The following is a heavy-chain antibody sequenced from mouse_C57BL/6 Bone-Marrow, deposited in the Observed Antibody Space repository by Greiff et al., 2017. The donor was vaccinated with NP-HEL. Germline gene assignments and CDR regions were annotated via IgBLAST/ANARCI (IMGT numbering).Heavy chain of an antibody. CDR1: GYTFTDYY. V-gene: IGHV1-19*01. Sequence: VQLQQSGPVLVKPGASVKMSCKASGYTFTDYYMNWVKQSHGKSLEWIGVINPYNGGTSYNQKFKGKATLTVAKSSSTAYMELNSLTYEDAAVYYCARYNYYGYYFDDWGKGTTLTVAS. J-gene: IGHJ2*01. CDR3: ARYNYYGYYFDD. D-gene: IGHD1-1*01. CDR2: INPYNGGT.